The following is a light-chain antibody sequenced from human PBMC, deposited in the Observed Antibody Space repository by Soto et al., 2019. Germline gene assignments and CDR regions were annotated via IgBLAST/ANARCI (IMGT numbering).Light chain of an antibody. CDR3: QQRFSTPRT. CDR1: QTINTY. V-gene: IGKV1-39*01. CDR2: AAS. J-gene: IGKJ1*01. Sequence: DIQMTQSPSSLSASVGDRVTISCRASQTINTYVNWYLQTPGKAPKLLIYAASSLHSGVPSRFSGSGSGTYYTLTISSLQPEDFATYYCQQRFSTPRTFGQGTKVEIK.